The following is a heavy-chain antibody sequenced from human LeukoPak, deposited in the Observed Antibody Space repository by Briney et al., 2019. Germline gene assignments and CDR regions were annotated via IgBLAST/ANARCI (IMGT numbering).Heavy chain of an antibody. CDR2: IYYSGSI. V-gene: IGHV4-59*01. CDR3: ARVAAAAGIINWFDP. CDR1: GGSISSYY. J-gene: IGHJ5*02. Sequence: PSETLSLTCTVSGGSISSYYWSWIRQPPGKGLEWIGYIYYSGSINYNPSLKSRVTISVDTSKNQFSLKLSSVTAADTAVYYCARVAAAAGIINWFDPWGQGTLVTVSS. D-gene: IGHD6-13*01.